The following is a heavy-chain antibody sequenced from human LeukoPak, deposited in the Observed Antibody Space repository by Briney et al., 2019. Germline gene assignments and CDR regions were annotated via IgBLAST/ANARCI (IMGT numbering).Heavy chain of an antibody. CDR3: ASAAGWEFGY. D-gene: IGHD1-26*01. V-gene: IGHV3-21*01. CDR1: GFTFSSYS. J-gene: IGHJ4*02. CDR2: ISSSSSYI. Sequence: GGSLRLSCAASGFTFSSYSMNWVRQAPGKGLEWVSSISSSSSYIYYADSVKGRFTISRDNAKNSLYLQMNSLRVEDTAVYYCASAAGWEFGYWGQGTLVTVSS.